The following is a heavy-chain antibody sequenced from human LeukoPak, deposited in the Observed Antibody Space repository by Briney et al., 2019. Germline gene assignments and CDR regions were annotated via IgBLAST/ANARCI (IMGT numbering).Heavy chain of an antibody. Sequence: PSETLSLTCAVYGGSFSGYYWSWIRQPPGKGLEWIGEISHSGSTNYNPSLKSRVTISVDTSKNQFSLKLSSVTAADTAVYYCARRGVYYDSSGYHYYFDYWGQGTLVTVSS. D-gene: IGHD3-22*01. CDR3: ARRGVYYDSSGYHYYFDY. J-gene: IGHJ4*02. CDR1: GGSFSGYY. CDR2: ISHSGST. V-gene: IGHV4-34*01.